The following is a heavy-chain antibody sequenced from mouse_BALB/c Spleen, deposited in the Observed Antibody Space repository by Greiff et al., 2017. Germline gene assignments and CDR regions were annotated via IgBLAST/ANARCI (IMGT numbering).Heavy chain of an antibody. Sequence: EVKVVESGGGLVKPGGSLKLSCAASGFTFSSYAMSWVRQTPEKRLEWVASISSGGSTYYPDSVKGRFTISRDNARNILYLQMSSLRSEDTAMYYCARGLGGNPFDYWGQGTTLTVSS. J-gene: IGHJ2*01. CDR3: ARGLGGNPFDY. CDR2: ISSGGST. V-gene: IGHV5-6-5*01. D-gene: IGHD2-1*01. CDR1: GFTFSSYA.